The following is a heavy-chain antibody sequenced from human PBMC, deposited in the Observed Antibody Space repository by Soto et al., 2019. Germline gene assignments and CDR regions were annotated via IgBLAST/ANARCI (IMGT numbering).Heavy chain of an antibody. Sequence: QVTLKESGPVLVKPTETLTLTCSVSGFSLSNARLGVTWIRQPPGKALEWLAHIFSNDEKSYSTSLKSRLTISKDTYKSQVVLTMTNMDPVDTATYYCARHGRGVGARPLDYWGQGTLVTVSS. J-gene: IGHJ4*02. D-gene: IGHD1-26*01. V-gene: IGHV2-26*01. CDR3: ARHGRGVGARPLDY. CDR2: IFSNDEK. CDR1: GFSLSNARLG.